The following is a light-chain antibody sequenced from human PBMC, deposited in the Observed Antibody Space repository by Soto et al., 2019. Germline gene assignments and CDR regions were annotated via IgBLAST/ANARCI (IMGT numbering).Light chain of an antibody. CDR1: SSDVGSYNR. CDR2: EVS. CDR3: SSYTSSSTFNYG. Sequence: QSALTQPPSVSGSPGQSVTISCTGTSSDVGSYNRVSWYQQPPGTAPKLMIYEVSNRPSGVPDRLSGSKSVNTSSLPISGLQAEDEADYYGSSYTSSSTFNYGFGTGTKLTVL. V-gene: IGLV2-18*02. J-gene: IGLJ1*01.